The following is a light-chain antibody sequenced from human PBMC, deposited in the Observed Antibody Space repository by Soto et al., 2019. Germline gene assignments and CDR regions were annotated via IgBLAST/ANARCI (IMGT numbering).Light chain of an antibody. V-gene: IGKV3-15*01. CDR3: QQYNNWPPARRT. J-gene: IGKJ1*01. CDR1: QSVSSN. CDR2: GAS. Sequence: EIVMTQSPASLSVSPGERATLSCRASQSVSSNLAWYQQKPGQAPRLLIYGASTRATGIPARFSGSGSGTEFTLTISSLQSEDFAVYYCQQYNNWPPARRTFGQGTK.